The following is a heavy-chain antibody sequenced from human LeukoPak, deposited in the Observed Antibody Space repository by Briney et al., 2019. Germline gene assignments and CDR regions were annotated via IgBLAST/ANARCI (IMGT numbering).Heavy chain of an antibody. J-gene: IGHJ6*04. V-gene: IGHV1-46*01. D-gene: IGHD2-15*01. Sequence: GASVKVSCKASGYTFTSYYMHWLRQAPGQGLEWMGIINPSGGSTNYAQKFQGRVTMTRDTSTSTVYMELSSLRSEDTAVYYCARAHCSGGSCYLLSLDVWGKGTPVTVSS. CDR1: GYTFTSYY. CDR3: ARAHCSGGSCYLLSLDV. CDR2: INPSGGST.